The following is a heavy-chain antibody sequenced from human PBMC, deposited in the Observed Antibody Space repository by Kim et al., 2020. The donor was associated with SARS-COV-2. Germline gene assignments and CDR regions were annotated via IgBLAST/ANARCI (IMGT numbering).Heavy chain of an antibody. CDR1: GFTFDDYG. D-gene: IGHD3-10*01. CDR3: ARRDAFGWFDT. V-gene: IGHV3-20*04. J-gene: IGHJ5*02. Sequence: GGSLRLSCAASGFTFDDYGMSWVRQAPGKGLDWVSDIYWNGGSTAYADSVKGRFTISRDNAKNSLYLQMNSLIADDTALYYCARRDAFGWFDTWGQGTLVTGPS. CDR2: IYWNGGST.